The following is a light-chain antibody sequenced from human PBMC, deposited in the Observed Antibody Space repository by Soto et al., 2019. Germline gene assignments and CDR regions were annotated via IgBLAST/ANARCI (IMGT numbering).Light chain of an antibody. Sequence: DIQMAQSPSTLSASVGDRVTITCRASQTITSWLAWYQQKPGKAPKFLIYDASTLETGVPSRFSGSGSGTEFTLTISSLQPDDFATYYCQQYNSYPYTFGQGTKLEIK. V-gene: IGKV1-5*01. CDR2: DAS. CDR1: QTITSW. CDR3: QQYNSYPYT. J-gene: IGKJ2*01.